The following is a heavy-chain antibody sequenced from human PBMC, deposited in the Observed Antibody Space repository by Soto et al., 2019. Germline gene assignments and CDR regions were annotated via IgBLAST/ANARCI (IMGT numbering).Heavy chain of an antibody. J-gene: IGHJ4*02. Sequence: PGGSLRLSCAASGFTFSDYYMSWIRQAPGKGLEWVSYISSSGSTIYYADSVKGRFTISRDNAKNSLYLQMNSLRAEDTAVYYCARGGVDTAMVTSQYYDILTVDYWGQGTLVTVSS. CDR1: GFTFSDYY. V-gene: IGHV3-11*01. CDR3: ARGGVDTAMVTSQYYDILTVDY. CDR2: ISSSGSTI. D-gene: IGHD3-9*01.